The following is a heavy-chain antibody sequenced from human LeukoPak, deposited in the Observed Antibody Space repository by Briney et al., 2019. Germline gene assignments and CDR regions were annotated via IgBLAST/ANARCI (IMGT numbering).Heavy chain of an antibody. Sequence: PSETLSLTCTVSGGSISTYHWNGIRQPAGKGLEWIGRIQNSDTNYTPSLKSRVIISVDTSKKQFSLKLSSVTAADTAVYYCARRTDSGSYNWFDHWGQGTLVTVSS. J-gene: IGHJ5*02. CDR3: ARRTDSGSYNWFDH. V-gene: IGHV4-4*07. CDR2: IQNSDT. D-gene: IGHD1-26*01. CDR1: GGSISTYH.